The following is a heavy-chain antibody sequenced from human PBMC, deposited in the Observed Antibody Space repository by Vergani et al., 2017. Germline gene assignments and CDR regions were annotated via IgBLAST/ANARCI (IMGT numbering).Heavy chain of an antibody. D-gene: IGHD3-10*01. CDR2: IGSGGDT. V-gene: IGHV3-23*04. CDR1: GFTFSTTA. CDR3: AKGGWGSHCDY. J-gene: IGHJ4*02. Sequence: EVDLVESGGGLAQPGGSLRLSCEASGFTFSTTAMTWVRQAPGKGLQWVSGIGSGGDTYYADSVKGRFTISRDNSKNTLYLQMNSLRADDAAVYYCAKGGWGSHCDYWGQGTLVTVSS.